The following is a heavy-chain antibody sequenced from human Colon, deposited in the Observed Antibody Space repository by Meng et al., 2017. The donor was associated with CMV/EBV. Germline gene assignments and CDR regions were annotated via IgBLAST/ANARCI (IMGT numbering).Heavy chain of an antibody. J-gene: IGHJ5*02. D-gene: IGHD2-21*01. CDR3: FMGHYSGA. V-gene: IGHV3-7*01. CDR2: MNQDGGEK. CDR1: GFTLSSYW. Sequence: GESLKISCGASGFTLSSYWMSWVRQAPGKGLEWVANMNQDGGEKYYLDSVEGRFTISRDNVKDSLYLRMNSLRGDDTAVYYCFMGHYSGAWGQGTLVTVSS.